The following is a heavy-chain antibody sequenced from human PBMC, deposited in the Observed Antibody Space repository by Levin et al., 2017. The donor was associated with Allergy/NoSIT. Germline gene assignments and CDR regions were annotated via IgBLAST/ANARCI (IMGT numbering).Heavy chain of an antibody. CDR2: IYYSGST. V-gene: IGHV4-31*03. J-gene: IGHJ4*02. CDR3: ARKTYYYDSSGSSARYFDY. D-gene: IGHD3-22*01. CDR1: GGSISSGGYY. Sequence: SQTLSLTCTVSGGSISSGGYYWSWIRQHPGKGLEWIGYIYYSGSTYYNPSLKSRVTISVDTSKNQFSLKLSSVTAADTAVYYCARKTYYYDSSGSSARYFDYWGQGTLVTVSS.